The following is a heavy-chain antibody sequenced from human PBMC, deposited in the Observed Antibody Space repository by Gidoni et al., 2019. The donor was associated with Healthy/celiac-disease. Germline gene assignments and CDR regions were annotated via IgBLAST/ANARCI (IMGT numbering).Heavy chain of an antibody. CDR2: IYYSGST. D-gene: IGHD3-22*01. Sequence: QLQLQESGPGLVKPSETLSLPCTVSGGSISSSSYYWGWIRQPPGKGLEWIGSIYYSGSTYYNPSLKSRVTISVDTSKNQFSLKLSSVTAADTAVYYCARPAYYYDSSGYFDYWGQGTLVTVSS. CDR1: GGSISSSSYY. CDR3: ARPAYYYDSSGYFDY. V-gene: IGHV4-39*01. J-gene: IGHJ4*02.